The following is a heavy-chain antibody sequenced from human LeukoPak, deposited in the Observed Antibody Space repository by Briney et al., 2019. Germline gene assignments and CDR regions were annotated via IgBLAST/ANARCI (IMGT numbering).Heavy chain of an antibody. CDR2: ISSSGSTI. CDR1: GFTFSSYS. D-gene: IGHD6-13*01. J-gene: IGHJ1*01. V-gene: IGHV3-48*04. Sequence: GGSLRLSCAASGFTFSSYSMNWVRQAPGKGLEWVSYISSSGSTIYYADSVKGRFTISRDNAKNSLYLQMNSLRAEDTAVYYCAISSSWPEYFQHWGQGTLVTVSS. CDR3: AISSSWPEYFQH.